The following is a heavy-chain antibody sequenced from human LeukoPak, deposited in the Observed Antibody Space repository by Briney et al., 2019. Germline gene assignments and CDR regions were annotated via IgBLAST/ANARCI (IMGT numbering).Heavy chain of an antibody. CDR1: GGSFSGYF. CDR2: INHVGRT. D-gene: IGHD3-9*01. CDR3: ARGDDILTPDY. V-gene: IGHV4-34*01. J-gene: IGHJ4*02. Sequence: SETLSLTCAVYGGSFSGYFWSWIRRPPGKGLEWIGEINHVGRTNYNPALKSRVTISVDTSRNQFSLTVISVTAADTAVYYCARGDDILTPDYWGQGTLVTVSS.